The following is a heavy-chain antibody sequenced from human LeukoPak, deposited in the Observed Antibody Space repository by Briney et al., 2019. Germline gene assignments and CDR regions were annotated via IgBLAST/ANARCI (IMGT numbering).Heavy chain of an antibody. V-gene: IGHV4-31*03. Sequence: SQTLALTCTVSGGSISSGGYYWSWIRQHPGKGLEWIGYIYYSGSTYYNPSLKSRVTISVDTSKNQFSLKLSSVTAADTAVYYCARVDYGGPNWFDPWGQGTLVTVSS. CDR2: IYYSGST. D-gene: IGHD4-23*01. J-gene: IGHJ5*02. CDR3: ARVDYGGPNWFDP. CDR1: GGSISSGGYY.